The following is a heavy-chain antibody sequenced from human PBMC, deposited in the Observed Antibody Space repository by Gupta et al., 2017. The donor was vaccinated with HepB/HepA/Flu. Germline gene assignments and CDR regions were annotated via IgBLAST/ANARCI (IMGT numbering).Heavy chain of an antibody. CDR1: GFTFSSSG. J-gene: IGHJ6*02. V-gene: IGHV3-33*01. CDR3: ARGVVPAAMLYYYYYGMDV. CDR2: VWYDGSNK. Sequence: QVQLVESGGGVVQPGRSLRPSCAESGFTFSSSGMSWARQATGKGVAWVAVVWYDGSNKYYADSVKGRFTISRDNSKNTLYLQMNSLRAEDTAVYYCARGVVPAAMLYYYYYGMDVWGQGTTVTVSS. D-gene: IGHD2-2*01.